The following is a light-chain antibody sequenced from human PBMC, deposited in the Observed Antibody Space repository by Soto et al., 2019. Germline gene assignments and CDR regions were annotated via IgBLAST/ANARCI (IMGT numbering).Light chain of an antibody. V-gene: IGKV1-8*01. Sequence: IRMTQSPSSFSASTGDRVTITCRASQGISSYLAWYQQKPGKAPKLLIYAASTLQSGVPSRFSGSGSGTDFTLTISCLQYEDFATYYCQQYYSYPLTFGQGTKVDIK. CDR3: QQYYSYPLT. CDR1: QGISSY. J-gene: IGKJ1*01. CDR2: AAS.